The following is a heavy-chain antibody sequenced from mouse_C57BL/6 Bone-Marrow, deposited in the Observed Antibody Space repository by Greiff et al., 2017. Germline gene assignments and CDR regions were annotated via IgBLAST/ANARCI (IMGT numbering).Heavy chain of an antibody. D-gene: IGHD4-1*01. V-gene: IGHV1-55*01. J-gene: IGHJ2*03. CDR2: IYPGSGST. CDR1: GYTFTSYW. CDR3: EKSGYYFDY. Sequence: QVQLQQSGAELVKPGASVKMSCKASGYTFTSYWITWVKQRPGQGLEWIGDIYPGSGSTNYNEKFKGKATLTVDTSSSTAYMQLNNLTSEDSAVYYCEKSGYYFDYWGRGTGLTVTA.